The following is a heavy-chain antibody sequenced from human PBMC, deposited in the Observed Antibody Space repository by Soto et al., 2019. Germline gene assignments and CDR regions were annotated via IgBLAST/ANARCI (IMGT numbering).Heavy chain of an antibody. CDR2: ISYDGSNK. J-gene: IGHJ4*02. D-gene: IGHD3-3*01. Sequence: GGSLRLSCAASGFTFSSYAMHWVRQAPGKGLEWVAVISYDGSNKYYADSVKGRFTISRDNSKNTLYLQMNSLRAEDTAVYYCARSTYYDFWSGFDYFDYWGQGTLVTVS. CDR1: GFTFSSYA. V-gene: IGHV3-30-3*01. CDR3: ARSTYYDFWSGFDYFDY.